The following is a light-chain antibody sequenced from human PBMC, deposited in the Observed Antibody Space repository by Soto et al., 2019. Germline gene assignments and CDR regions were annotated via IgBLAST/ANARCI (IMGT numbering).Light chain of an antibody. CDR3: QQRSNWPMYT. Sequence: EIVLTQSPGTLSLSPGGRATLSCRASQSVSRRLAWYQHRPGQSPRLLIYDASNRATGIPARFSGSGSGTDFTLTISSLEPEDFAVYYCQQRSNWPMYTFGQGTKVDI. CDR2: DAS. V-gene: IGKV3-11*01. CDR1: QSVSRR. J-gene: IGKJ2*01.